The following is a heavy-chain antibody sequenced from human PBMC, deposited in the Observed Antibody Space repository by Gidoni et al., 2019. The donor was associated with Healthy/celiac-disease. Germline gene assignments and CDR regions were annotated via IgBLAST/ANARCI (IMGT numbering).Heavy chain of an antibody. Sequence: QVQLVQSGAEVKKPGSSVKVSCKASGGTFSSYTISWVRQAPGQGLEWMGRIIPILGIANYAQKFQGRVTITADKSTSTAYMELSSLRSEDTAVYYCASRLGGYHYYYYGMDVWGQGTTVTVSS. CDR1: GGTFSSYT. CDR2: IIPILGIA. D-gene: IGHD3-22*01. J-gene: IGHJ6*02. V-gene: IGHV1-69*02. CDR3: ASRLGGYHYYYYGMDV.